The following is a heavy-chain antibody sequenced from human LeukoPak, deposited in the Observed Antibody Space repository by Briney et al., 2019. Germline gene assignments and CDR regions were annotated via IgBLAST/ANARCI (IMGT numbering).Heavy chain of an antibody. Sequence: GSSLRLSCAASGFTFSGYAMHWVRQAPGKGLEWVAVISYDGSNKYYADSVKGRVTISRDDGKHTLYLHMNSLRDDDTAVYYCATGIRYAFDYWGQGILVTVSS. CDR1: GFTFSGYA. D-gene: IGHD3-9*01. J-gene: IGHJ4*02. CDR2: ISYDGSNK. CDR3: ATGIRYAFDY. V-gene: IGHV3-30-3*01.